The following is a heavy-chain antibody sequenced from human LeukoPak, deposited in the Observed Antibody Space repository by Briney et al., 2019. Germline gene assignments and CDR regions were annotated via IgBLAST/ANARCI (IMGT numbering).Heavy chain of an antibody. Sequence: GGSLRLSCAASGFTFSSYSMNWVRQAPGKGLEWVSSISSSSSYIYYADSVKGRFTIPRDNAKNSLYLQMNSLRAEDTAVYYCAREWGSYSRGGDYWGQGTLVTVSS. CDR1: GFTFSSYS. CDR2: ISSSSSYI. D-gene: IGHD1-26*01. J-gene: IGHJ4*02. V-gene: IGHV3-21*01. CDR3: AREWGSYSRGGDY.